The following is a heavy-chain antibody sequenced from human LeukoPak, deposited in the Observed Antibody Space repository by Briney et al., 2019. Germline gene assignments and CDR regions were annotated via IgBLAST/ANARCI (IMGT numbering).Heavy chain of an antibody. D-gene: IGHD3-10*01. CDR2: ISSSGSTI. Sequence: PGGSLRLFCAASGFTFSSYEMNWVRQAPGKGLEWVSYISSSGSTIYYADSVKGRFTISRDNAKNSLYLQMNSLRAEDTAVYYCARGGAVLWFGELLSYWGQGTLVTVSS. V-gene: IGHV3-48*03. CDR1: GFTFSSYE. CDR3: ARGGAVLWFGELLSY. J-gene: IGHJ4*02.